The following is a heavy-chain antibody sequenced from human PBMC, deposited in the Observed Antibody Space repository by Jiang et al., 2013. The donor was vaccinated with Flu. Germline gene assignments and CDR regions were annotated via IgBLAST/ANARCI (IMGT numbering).Heavy chain of an antibody. CDR2: INHSGST. CDR3: ARVSGDY. V-gene: IGHV4-34*01. CDR1: GGSFSGYY. Sequence: LLKPSETLSLTCAVYGGSFSGYYWSWIRQPPGKGLEWIGEINHSGSTNYNPSLKSRVTISVDTSKNQFSLKLSSVTAADTAVYYCARVSGDYWGQGTLVTVSS. J-gene: IGHJ4*02.